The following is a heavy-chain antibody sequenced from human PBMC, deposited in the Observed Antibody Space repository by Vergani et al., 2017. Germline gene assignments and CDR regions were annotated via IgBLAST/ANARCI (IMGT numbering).Heavy chain of an antibody. Sequence: EVHLVESGGGLVQPGRSLRLSCSGSGFTLGDYAMTWVRQAPGKGLEWVAFIWSKPYGGTTEYAASVKGRFTISRDDSKSIAYLQMSSLKAEDTAMYFCARGLWDCPHIRCSPPSYWGQGTQVTVSS. J-gene: IGHJ4*02. CDR1: GFTLGDYA. D-gene: IGHD2-21*01. CDR3: ARGLWDCPHIRCSPPSY. V-gene: IGHV3-49*04. CDR2: IWSKPYGGTT.